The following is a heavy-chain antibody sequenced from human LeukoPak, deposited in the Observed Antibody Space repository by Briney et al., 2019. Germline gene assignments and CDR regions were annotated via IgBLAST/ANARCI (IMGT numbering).Heavy chain of an antibody. Sequence: GGSLRLSCAASGFTFDDYAMHWVRQAPGKGLEWVSGISWNSGSIGYADSVKGRFTISRDNAKNSLYLQMNSLRAEDTALYYCAKDGERITILYYFDYWGQGTLVTVSS. D-gene: IGHD3-9*01. J-gene: IGHJ4*02. V-gene: IGHV3-9*01. CDR2: ISWNSGSI. CDR3: AKDGERITILYYFDY. CDR1: GFTFDDYA.